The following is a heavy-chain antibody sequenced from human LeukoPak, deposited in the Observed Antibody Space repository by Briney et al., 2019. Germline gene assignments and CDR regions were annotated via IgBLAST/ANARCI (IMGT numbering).Heavy chain of an antibody. Sequence: PGGSLRLSCTASGFTFGDYAMSWVRQAPGKGLEWVGFIRSKAYGGTTEYAASVKGRFTISRDDSKSIAYLQMNSLKTEDTAVYYCTHSGNRYQLRLSLYFDYWGQGTLVTASS. CDR1: GFTFGDYA. V-gene: IGHV3-49*04. D-gene: IGHD2-2*01. CDR3: THSGNRYQLRLSLYFDY. J-gene: IGHJ4*02. CDR2: IRSKAYGGTT.